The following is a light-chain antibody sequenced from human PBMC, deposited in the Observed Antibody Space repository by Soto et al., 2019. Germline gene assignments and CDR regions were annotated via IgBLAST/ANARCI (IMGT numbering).Light chain of an antibody. CDR1: QSIDIW. J-gene: IGKJ1*01. Sequence: DVQMTQSPSTLSASVGDRVTITCRASQSIDIWLAWYQQKPGKAPNLLIYKASTLETGVPSRFTGSGSGTEFTLTISSLQPDDSATYYCQQYNTFSTFGQGTKVEMK. V-gene: IGKV1-5*03. CDR2: KAS. CDR3: QQYNTFST.